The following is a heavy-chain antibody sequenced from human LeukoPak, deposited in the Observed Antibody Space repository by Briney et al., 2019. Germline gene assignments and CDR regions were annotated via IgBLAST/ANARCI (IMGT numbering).Heavy chain of an antibody. D-gene: IGHD3-22*01. J-gene: IGHJ4*02. Sequence: ASVKVSCKASGYTFTSYGISWVRQAPGQGLEWMGWISAYNGNTNCAQKLQGRVTMTTDTSTSTAYMELRSLRSDDTAVYYCTRDSGITMIVVAPDYWGQGTLVTVSS. V-gene: IGHV1-18*01. CDR2: ISAYNGNT. CDR3: TRDSGITMIVVAPDY. CDR1: GYTFTSYG.